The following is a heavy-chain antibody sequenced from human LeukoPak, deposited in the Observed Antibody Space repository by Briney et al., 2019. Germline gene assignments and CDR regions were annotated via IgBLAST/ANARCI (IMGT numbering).Heavy chain of an antibody. CDR1: GGSISNYY. Sequence: PSETLSLTCSVSGGSISNYYWSWIRQPPGKGLEWVGYIDYSGSTNYNPSLKSRVTISVDTSKNQSSLKLSSVTAADTAVYYCARSVEGYCSGGSCYSYYYYMDVWGKGTTVTVSS. V-gene: IGHV4-59*01. J-gene: IGHJ6*03. CDR3: ARSVEGYCSGGSCYSYYYYMDV. CDR2: IDYSGST. D-gene: IGHD2-15*01.